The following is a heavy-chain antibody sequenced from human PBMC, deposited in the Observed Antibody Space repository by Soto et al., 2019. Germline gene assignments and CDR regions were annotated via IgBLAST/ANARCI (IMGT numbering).Heavy chain of an antibody. D-gene: IGHD4-17*01. Sequence: ASVKVSCKASGYTFTSYDINWVRQATGQGLEWMGWMNPNSGNTGYAQKFQGRVTMTRNTSISTAYMELSSLRSEDTAVYYCARDGNGDYAYSADWYFDLWGRGTLVTVSS. CDR1: GYTFTSYD. CDR3: ARDGNGDYAYSADWYFDL. V-gene: IGHV1-8*01. CDR2: MNPNSGNT. J-gene: IGHJ2*01.